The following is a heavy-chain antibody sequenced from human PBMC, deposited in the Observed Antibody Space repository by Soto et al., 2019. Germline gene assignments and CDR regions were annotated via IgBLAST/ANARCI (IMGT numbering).Heavy chain of an antibody. J-gene: IGHJ1*01. CDR3: ARQRAVAGMH. D-gene: IGHD6-19*01. CDR2: IYYSGST. Sequence: SETLSLTCTVSGGSISSSSYYWGWIRQPPGKGLEWIGSIYYSGSTYYNPSLKSRVTISVDTSKNQFSLKLSSVTAADTAVYYCARQRAVAGMHWGQGTLVTVSS. V-gene: IGHV4-39*01. CDR1: GGSISSSSYY.